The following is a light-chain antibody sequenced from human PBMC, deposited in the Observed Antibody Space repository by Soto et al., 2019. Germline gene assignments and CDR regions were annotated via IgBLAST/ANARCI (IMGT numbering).Light chain of an antibody. V-gene: IGKV3-20*01. CDR1: QSVSSSY. CDR2: GAS. J-gene: IGKJ1*01. Sequence: EIVWTQSPGTLSLSPGERATLSCRASQSVSSSYLAWYQQKPGEAPRLLIYGASSRATGIPDRFSGSGSGTDFTLTMNRLEPEDFPVYYCQQYGSSHTWTVGQGTKVEIQ. CDR3: QQYGSSHTWT.